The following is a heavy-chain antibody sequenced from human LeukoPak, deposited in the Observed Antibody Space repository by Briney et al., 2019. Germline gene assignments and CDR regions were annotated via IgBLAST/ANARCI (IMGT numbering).Heavy chain of an antibody. J-gene: IGHJ1*01. Sequence: PGGSLRLSCAAPGFTVSSNYMSWVRQAPGKGLEWVGRIKSKTDGGTIDYAAPVKGRFTISRDDSKDTLFLQMNSLKTEDTAVYYCTTDLSELDDSGYYAKYFHHWGQGTLVSVSS. CDR3: TTDLSELDDSGYYAKYFHH. V-gene: IGHV3-15*01. CDR2: IKSKTDGGTI. D-gene: IGHD3-22*01. CDR1: GFTVSSNY.